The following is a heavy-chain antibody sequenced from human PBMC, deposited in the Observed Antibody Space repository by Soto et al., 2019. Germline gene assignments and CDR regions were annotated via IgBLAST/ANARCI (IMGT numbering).Heavy chain of an antibody. Sequence: GGSLRLSCAASGFTFSNAWMSWVRQAPGKGLEWVGRIKSKTDGGTTDYAAPVKGRFTISRDDSKNTLYLQMNSLKTEDTAVYYCTTDRGDCSSTSCYTGWHYYYGMDVWGQGTTVTVSS. CDR1: GFTFSNAW. CDR3: TTDRGDCSSTSCYTGWHYYYGMDV. CDR2: IKSKTDGGTT. J-gene: IGHJ6*02. V-gene: IGHV3-15*01. D-gene: IGHD2-2*02.